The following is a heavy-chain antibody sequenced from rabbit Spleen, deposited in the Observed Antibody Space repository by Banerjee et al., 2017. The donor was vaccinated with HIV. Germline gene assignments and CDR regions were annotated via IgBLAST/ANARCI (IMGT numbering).Heavy chain of an antibody. D-gene: IGHD1-1*01. CDR1: GIDFNSYGY. V-gene: IGHV1S40*01. CDR3: ARDLLGVIGWNFYL. Sequence: QQLEESGGGLVKPGGTLTLTCKASGIDFNSYGYMCWVRQAPGKGLEWIACINAATAKPVYATWAKGRFTISRTSSTTVTLRMTSLTAADRATYFCARDLLGVIGWNFYLWGPGTLVTVS. J-gene: IGHJ4*01. CDR2: INAATAKP.